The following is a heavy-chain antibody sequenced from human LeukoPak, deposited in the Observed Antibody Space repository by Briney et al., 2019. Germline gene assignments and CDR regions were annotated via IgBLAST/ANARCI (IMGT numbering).Heavy chain of an antibody. V-gene: IGHV4-30-4*08. CDR3: ARDDDSGSYFT. D-gene: IGHD3-10*01. CDR2: IYYSGST. Sequence: PSETLSLTCTVSGGSISSGGYYWSWIRQPPGKGLEWIGYIYYSGSTYYNPSLKSRVTISVDTSKNQFSLKLSSVTAADTAVYYCARDDDSGSYFTWGQGTLVTVSS. J-gene: IGHJ5*02. CDR1: GGSISSGGYY.